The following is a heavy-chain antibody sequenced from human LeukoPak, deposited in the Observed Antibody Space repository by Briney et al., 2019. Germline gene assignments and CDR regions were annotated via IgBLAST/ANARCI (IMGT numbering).Heavy chain of an antibody. J-gene: IGHJ3*01. CDR3: ARNRPIMGITDAFDV. CDR2: LHYSGSS. Sequence: SETLPLTCSVSGVSISNYYWSWIRQSPGRELEWIGHLHYSGSSSYNPSLRSRVTTSVDMSKNQFSLRLTSVTAADTAVYYCARNRPIMGITDAFDVWGQGTMVTVSS. D-gene: IGHD1-26*01. V-gene: IGHV4-59*01. CDR1: GVSISNYY.